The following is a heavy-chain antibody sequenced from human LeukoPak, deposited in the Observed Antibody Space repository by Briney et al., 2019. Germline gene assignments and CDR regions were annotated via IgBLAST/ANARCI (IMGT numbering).Heavy chain of an antibody. V-gene: IGHV3-23*01. D-gene: IGHD5-12*01. CDR3: AKDLGEGAYDWSRYFFDY. J-gene: IGHJ4*02. CDR2: IAIPGRT. CDR1: GFTFRRYA. Sequence: GGSLRLSCAASGFTFRRYAMSWVCQAPGKGLDWVSTIAIPGRTYYADSVKGRLTFSRDNPKTTLYLQMNSLRAEDTAVYYCAKDLGEGAYDWSRYFFDYWGQGTLVTVSS.